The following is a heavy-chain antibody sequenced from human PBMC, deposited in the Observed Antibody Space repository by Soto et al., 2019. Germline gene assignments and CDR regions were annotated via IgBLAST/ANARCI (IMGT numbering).Heavy chain of an antibody. Sequence: VKVSCKASGYTFTSYGIHWVRQAPGQRLEWMGWINAANGDTKYSPKFRGRVTITRDTSASTAYMELSSLRSEDTAVYYCVRRHVSATGIDWFDPWGQGTLVTVPQ. J-gene: IGHJ5*02. V-gene: IGHV1-3*01. D-gene: IGHD6-13*01. CDR2: INAANGDT. CDR3: VRRHVSATGIDWFDP. CDR1: GYTFTSYG.